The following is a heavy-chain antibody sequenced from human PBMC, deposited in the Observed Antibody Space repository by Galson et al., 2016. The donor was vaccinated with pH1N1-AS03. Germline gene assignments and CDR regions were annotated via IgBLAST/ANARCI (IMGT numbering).Heavy chain of an antibody. D-gene: IGHD3-3*01. Sequence: SLRLSCAASGITFSGYWMTWVRQAPGKGLEWVANIKQDGSEKYSVDSVKGRFTISRDNAKNSLYLQMNRLRAEDTAVYYCARGKDFWSGYPDDAFDIWGQGTMVTVSS. J-gene: IGHJ3*02. CDR1: GITFSGYW. CDR2: IKQDGSEK. CDR3: ARGKDFWSGYPDDAFDI. V-gene: IGHV3-7*03.